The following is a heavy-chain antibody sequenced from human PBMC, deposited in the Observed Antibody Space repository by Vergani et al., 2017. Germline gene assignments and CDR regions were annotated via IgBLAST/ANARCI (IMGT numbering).Heavy chain of an antibody. Sequence: EVQLVESGGGLVQPGRSRRLSCAASGFTFDDYAMHWVRQAPGKGLEWVSGICWKRGSIGYADSVKGRFTISRENAKNSLYLQMNSLRGEDTALYYCAKGLEQRYFYYYGMDVWGQGTTVTVSS. J-gene: IGHJ6*02. CDR2: ICWKRGSI. CDR3: AKGLEQRYFYYYGMDV. CDR1: GFTFDDYA. V-gene: IGHV3-9*01. D-gene: IGHD1/OR15-1a*01.